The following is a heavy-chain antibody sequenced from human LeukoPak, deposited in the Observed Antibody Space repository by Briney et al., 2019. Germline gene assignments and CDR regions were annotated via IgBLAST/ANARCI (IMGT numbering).Heavy chain of an antibody. CDR3: ARGNYYYDSSGHQNYFDY. CDR2: INHYGST. D-gene: IGHD3-22*01. V-gene: IGHV4-34*01. CDR1: GGSFSGYY. J-gene: IGHJ4*02. Sequence: KTSETLSLTCAVYGGSFSGYYWSWIRQPPGKGLEWIGKINHYGSTNCNPSLKSRVTISVDTSKNQFSLKLSSVTAADTAVYYCARGNYYYDSSGHQNYFDYWGQGTLVTVSS.